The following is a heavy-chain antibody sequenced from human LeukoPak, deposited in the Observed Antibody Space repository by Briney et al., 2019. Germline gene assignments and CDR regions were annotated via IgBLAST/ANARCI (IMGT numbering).Heavy chain of an antibody. D-gene: IGHD6-13*01. V-gene: IGHV4-59*01. CDR2: IYYSGST. CDR3: ARQNIAAAGPYAFDI. J-gene: IGHJ3*02. CDR1: GGSISSYY. Sequence: SETLSLTCTVSGGSISSYYWSWIRQPPGKGLEWIGYIYYSGSTNYNPSLKSRVTISVDTSKNQFSLKLSSVTAADTAVYCCARQNIAAAGPYAFDIWGQGTMVTVSS.